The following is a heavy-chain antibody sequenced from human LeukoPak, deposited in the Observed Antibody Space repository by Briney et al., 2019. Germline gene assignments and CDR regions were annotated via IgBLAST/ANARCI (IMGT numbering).Heavy chain of an antibody. CDR2: IWHDGSHK. J-gene: IGHJ4*02. Sequence: PGGSLRLSCAASGFAFNTYAMHWVRQAPGQGLEWVALIWHDGSHKFYSNSVRGQFTISRDNSKNTLYLQMNSLRAEDTAVYYCAKDMSGYSDYWGQGTLVTVSS. D-gene: IGHD5-12*01. CDR1: GFAFNTYA. V-gene: IGHV3-30*02. CDR3: AKDMSGYSDY.